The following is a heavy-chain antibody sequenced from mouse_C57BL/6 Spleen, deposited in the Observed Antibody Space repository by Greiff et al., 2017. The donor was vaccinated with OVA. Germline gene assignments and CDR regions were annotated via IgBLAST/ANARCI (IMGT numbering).Heavy chain of an antibody. CDR2: ISYDGSN. CDR1: GYSITSGYY. D-gene: IGHD3-2*02. V-gene: IGHV3-6*01. CDR3: ARDLAAQATAWFAY. Sequence: EVKLVESGPGLVKPSQSLSLTCSVTGYSITSGYYWNWIRQFPGNKLEWMGYISYDGSNNYNPSLKNRISITRDTSKNQFFLKLNSVTTEDTATYYCARDLAAQATAWFAYWGQGTLVTVSA. J-gene: IGHJ3*01.